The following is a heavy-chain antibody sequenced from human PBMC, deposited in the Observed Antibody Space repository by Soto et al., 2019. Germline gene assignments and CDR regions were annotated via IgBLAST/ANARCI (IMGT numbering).Heavy chain of an antibody. CDR3: AREIRDGYNHVFEY. D-gene: IGHD1-1*01. Sequence: XGSLRLSCAASGFTFSDYYMSWIRQAPGKGLEWISYISSSGDNIYYADSVKGRFTLSRDNAKNSLYLQMNNLRAEDTAVYYCAREIRDGYNHVFEYRGQGTLVTV. CDR2: ISSSGDNI. J-gene: IGHJ4*02. CDR1: GFTFSDYY. V-gene: IGHV3-11*01.